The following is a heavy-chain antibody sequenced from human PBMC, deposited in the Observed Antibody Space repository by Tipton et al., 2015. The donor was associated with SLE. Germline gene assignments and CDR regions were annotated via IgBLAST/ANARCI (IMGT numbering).Heavy chain of an antibody. CDR2: ISSSGSTI. V-gene: IGHV3-48*03. J-gene: IGHJ5*02. D-gene: IGHD6-13*01. Sequence: SLRLSCAASGFTFSSYEMNWVRQAPGKGLEWISYISSSGSTIYYADSVKGRFTISRDNAKNSLYLQMNSLRAEDTAVYYCARDQGLGYSSSPNWFDPWGQGTLVTVSS. CDR1: GFTFSSYE. CDR3: ARDQGLGYSSSPNWFDP.